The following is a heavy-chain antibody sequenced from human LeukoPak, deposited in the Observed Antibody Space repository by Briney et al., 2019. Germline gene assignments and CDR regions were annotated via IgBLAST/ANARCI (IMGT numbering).Heavy chain of an antibody. Sequence: GGSLRLSCAASGFTFSSTSMSWVRQAPGKGLEWVSVTVGSGDGTYYADSVKGRFTISRDNSKNTLYLQMNSLRAEDTAVYYCAKDSSGYLLLDAFDIWGQGTMVTVSS. CDR3: AKDSSGYLLLDAFDI. CDR1: GFTFSSTS. D-gene: IGHD3-22*01. J-gene: IGHJ3*02. V-gene: IGHV3-23*01. CDR2: TVGSGDGT.